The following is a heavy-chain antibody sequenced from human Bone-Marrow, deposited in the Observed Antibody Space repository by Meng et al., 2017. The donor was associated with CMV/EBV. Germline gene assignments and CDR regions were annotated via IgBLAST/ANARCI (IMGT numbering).Heavy chain of an antibody. J-gene: IGHJ4*02. D-gene: IGHD2-2*01. Sequence: GESLKISCAASGFTFSSYAMSWVRQAPGKGLEWVSVIYSGGSSTYYADSVKGRFTISRDNSKNTLYLQMNSLRAEDTAVYYCARGGYCSSTSCYFPYYFDYWGQGALVTVSS. CDR1: GFTFSSYA. CDR2: IYSGGSST. V-gene: IGHV3-23*03. CDR3: ARGGYCSSTSCYFPYYFDY.